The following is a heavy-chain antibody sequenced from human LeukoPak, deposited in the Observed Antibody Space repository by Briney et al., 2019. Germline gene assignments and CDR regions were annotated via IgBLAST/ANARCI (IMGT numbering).Heavy chain of an antibody. Sequence: SETLSLTCTVSGGSISSSSYYWGWIRQPPGKGLEWIGSIYYSGSAYYNPSLKSRVTISVDKSRNQFSVKLSSVTAADTAVYYCARAYNWKYYDYWGQGTLVTVSS. D-gene: IGHD1-20*01. CDR2: IYYSGSA. J-gene: IGHJ4*02. V-gene: IGHV4-39*07. CDR3: ARAYNWKYYDY. CDR1: GGSISSSSYY.